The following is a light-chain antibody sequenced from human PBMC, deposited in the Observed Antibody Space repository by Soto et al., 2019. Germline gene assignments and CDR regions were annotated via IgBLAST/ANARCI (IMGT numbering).Light chain of an antibody. CDR2: KAS. CDR1: QTISSW. J-gene: IGKJ1*01. V-gene: IGKV1-5*03. Sequence: DIQMTQSPSTLSGSVGDRVTITCRASQTISSWLAWYRQKPGKAPKLLIYKASTLKSGVPSRFSGSGSGTEFTLTISSLQPDDFATYYCHQNYNLPPWTCGQGTKGE. CDR3: HQNYNLPPWT.